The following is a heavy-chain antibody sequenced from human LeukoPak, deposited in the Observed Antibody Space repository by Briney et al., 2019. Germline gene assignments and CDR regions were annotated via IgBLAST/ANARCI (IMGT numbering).Heavy chain of an antibody. J-gene: IGHJ5*02. V-gene: IGHV3-48*04. CDR2: ISSSSSTI. D-gene: IGHD3-10*01. Sequence: SGGSLRLSCAASGFTFSSYSMNWVRQAPGKGLEWVSYISSSSSTIYYADSVKGRFTISRDNAKNSLYLQMNSLRAEDTAVYYCARDLRSGKQAHGWFDPWGQGTLVTVSS. CDR1: GFTFSSYS. CDR3: ARDLRSGKQAHGWFDP.